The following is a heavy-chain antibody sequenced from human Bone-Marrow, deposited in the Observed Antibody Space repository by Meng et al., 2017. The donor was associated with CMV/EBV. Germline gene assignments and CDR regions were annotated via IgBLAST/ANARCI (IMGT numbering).Heavy chain of an antibody. J-gene: IGHJ3*02. CDR1: GGSISSYY. CDR2: IYYSGST. CDR3: ARAWEYRHDAFDI. Sequence: SETLSLTCTVSGGSISSYYWSWIRQPPGKGLEWIGYIYYSGSTNYNPSLKSRVTISVDTSKNQFSLKLSSVTAADTAVYYCARAWEYRHDAFDIWGQGTMVTVSS. V-gene: IGHV4-59*01. D-gene: IGHD1-26*01.